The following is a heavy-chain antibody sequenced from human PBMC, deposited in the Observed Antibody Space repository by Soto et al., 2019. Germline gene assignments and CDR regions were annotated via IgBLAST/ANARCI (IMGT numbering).Heavy chain of an antibody. CDR3: ARAADTSMVDY. CDR2: LNPRNGQT. Sequence: QVQLVQSGAEVKKPGASVKVSCQTSGYNFSAYYFNWVRQAAGQGPEWMGWLNPRNGQTGYVQKFRGRVSMTRDTAIATVYLELRRLTSEDTAIYYCARAADTSMVDYWGQGTLVTVSS. CDR1: GYNFSAYY. J-gene: IGHJ4*02. D-gene: IGHD5-18*01. V-gene: IGHV1-8*01.